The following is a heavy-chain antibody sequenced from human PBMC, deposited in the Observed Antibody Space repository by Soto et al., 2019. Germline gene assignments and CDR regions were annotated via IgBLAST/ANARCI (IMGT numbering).Heavy chain of an antibody. J-gene: IGHJ5*02. V-gene: IGHV1-69*13. CDR2: IIPIFGTA. CDR3: ARDRGDYYGSGTDNWFDP. Sequence: SVKVSCTASGGTFSSYAISWVRQAPGQGLEWMGGIIPIFGTANYAQKFQGRVTITADESTSTAYMELSSLRSEDTAVYYCARDRGDYYGSGTDNWFDPWGQGTLVTVSS. D-gene: IGHD3-10*01. CDR1: GGTFSSYA.